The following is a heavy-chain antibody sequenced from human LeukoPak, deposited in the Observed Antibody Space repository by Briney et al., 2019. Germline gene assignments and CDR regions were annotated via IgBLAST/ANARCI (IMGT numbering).Heavy chain of an antibody. CDR2: ISSSGSTI. V-gene: IGHV3-48*03. J-gene: IGHJ4*02. CDR1: GFTFSSYE. Sequence: PGGSLRLSCAASGFTFSSYEMNWVRQAPGKGLEWVSYISSSGSTIYYADSVKGRFTISRDNAKNSLYLQMNSLRAEDTAVYYCARDSVCSGGSCYPRPEDYWGQGTLVTVSS. D-gene: IGHD2-15*01. CDR3: ARDSVCSGGSCYPRPEDY.